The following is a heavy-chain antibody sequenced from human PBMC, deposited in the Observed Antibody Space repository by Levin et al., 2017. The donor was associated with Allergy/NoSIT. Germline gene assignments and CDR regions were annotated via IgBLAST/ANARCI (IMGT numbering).Heavy chain of an antibody. CDR2: IKGDGTPT. CDR3: ARDFYGSIDY. Sequence: PGGSLRLSCVVSGLTFSSSWMHWVRQVPGKGLVSVSLIKGDGTPTYYADSVKGRFTISRDNAKNTLYLQLNSLRVEDTAVYYCARDFYGSIDYWGQGTLVTVSS. V-gene: IGHV3-74*01. D-gene: IGHD3-10*01. J-gene: IGHJ4*02. CDR1: GLTFSSSW.